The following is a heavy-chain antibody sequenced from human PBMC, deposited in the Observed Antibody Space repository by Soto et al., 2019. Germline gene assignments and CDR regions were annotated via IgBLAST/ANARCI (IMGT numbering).Heavy chain of an antibody. CDR2: INPNSGGT. Sequence: GASVKVSCKASGYTFTGYYMHWVRQAPGRGLEWMGWINPNSGGTNYAQKFQGWVTMTRDTSISTAYMELSRLRSDDTAVYYCAMTMVRGVITIRFDYWGQGTLVTVSS. CDR3: AMTMVRGVITIRFDY. CDR1: GYTFTGYY. J-gene: IGHJ4*02. V-gene: IGHV1-2*04. D-gene: IGHD3-10*01.